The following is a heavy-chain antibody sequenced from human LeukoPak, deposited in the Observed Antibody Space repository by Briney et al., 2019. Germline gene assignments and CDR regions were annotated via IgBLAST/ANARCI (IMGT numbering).Heavy chain of an antibody. Sequence: GASVKVSCKASGYTFTSYYMHWVRQAPGQGLEWMGIINPSGGSTSYAQKFQGRVTMTRDMSTSTVYMELSSLRSEDTAVYYCARDPIAAAGTNSMNYYYYYMDVWGKGTTVTVSS. CDR1: GYTFTSYY. CDR2: INPSGGST. D-gene: IGHD6-13*01. CDR3: ARDPIAAAGTNSMNYYYYYMDV. J-gene: IGHJ6*03. V-gene: IGHV1-46*01.